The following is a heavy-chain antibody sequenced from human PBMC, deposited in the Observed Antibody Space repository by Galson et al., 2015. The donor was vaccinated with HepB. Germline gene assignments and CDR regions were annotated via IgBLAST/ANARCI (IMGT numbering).Heavy chain of an antibody. CDR1: GVIFSDYY. CDR2: ISNSGNTV. CDR3: AREGWLRAGFFAD. D-gene: IGHD5-12*01. V-gene: IGHV3-11*01. Sequence: SLKLSCTASGVIFSDYYMNWIRQAPGKGLEWISYISNSGNTVDYAESVKGRVTITADNARNSLYLQMKSLRADDTAVYYCAREGWLRAGFFADWGQGTRVTVSS. J-gene: IGHJ4*02.